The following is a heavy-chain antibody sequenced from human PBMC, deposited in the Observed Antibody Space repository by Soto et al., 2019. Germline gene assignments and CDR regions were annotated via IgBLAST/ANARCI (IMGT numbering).Heavy chain of an antibody. CDR1: GFTFSHFA. J-gene: IGHJ4*02. CDR3: AKKYHYGSGTYLYYFDY. D-gene: IGHD3-10*01. CDR2: LSGGDDST. Sequence: EVQLLESGGGLVQPGGSLRLSCAASGFTFSHFAMSWVRQAPGKGLEWVSTLSGGDDSTYYADSVKDRFTISRDNSKNTMYLQLNSLRAGDTAVYYCAKKYHYGSGTYLYYFDYGGQGTLVTVSS. V-gene: IGHV3-23*01.